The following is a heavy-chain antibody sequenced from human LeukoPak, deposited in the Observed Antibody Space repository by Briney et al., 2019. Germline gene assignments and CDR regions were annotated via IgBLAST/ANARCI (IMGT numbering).Heavy chain of an antibody. J-gene: IGHJ4*02. D-gene: IGHD3-22*01. V-gene: IGHV3-30*04. CDR1: GFTFSSYA. Sequence: GGSLRLSCAAPGFTFSSYAMHWVRQAPGKGLEWVAVISYDGSNKYYADSVKGRFTISRDNSKNTLYLQMNSLRAEDTAVYYCARKGYYYDSSGYYYFDYWGQGTLVTVSS. CDR3: ARKGYYYDSSGYYYFDY. CDR2: ISYDGSNK.